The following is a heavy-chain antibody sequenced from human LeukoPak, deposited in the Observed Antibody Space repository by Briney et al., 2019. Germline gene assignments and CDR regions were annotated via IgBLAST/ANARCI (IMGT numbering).Heavy chain of an antibody. J-gene: IGHJ4*02. V-gene: IGHV4-39*01. CDR1: GGSISVTSQY. Sequence: PSETLSHSPTVSGGSISVTSQYCGSIRQPPGKGLEWIGSIYYSGSTYYSPSLKSRVTRSVDTSKNQFSLKLRSVTAADTAVYYCARHVDRSASGDYWGQGTLITVSS. CDR2: IYYSGST. CDR3: ARHVDRSASGDY. D-gene: IGHD6-25*01.